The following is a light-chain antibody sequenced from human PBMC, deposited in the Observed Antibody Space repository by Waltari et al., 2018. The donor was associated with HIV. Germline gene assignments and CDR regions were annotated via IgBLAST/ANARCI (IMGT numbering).Light chain of an antibody. CDR1: SSDVGGYNH. Sequence: QSALTQPASVSGSPGQSITISCTGTSSDVGGYNHVSWYQLHPGKAPKLMIYAVSNRPSGVFNRFSGSKSDNTASLTISGLQAEDEADYYCSSYTSTSTVYVFGTGTEVTVL. J-gene: IGLJ1*01. V-gene: IGLV2-14*03. CDR3: SSYTSTSTVYV. CDR2: AVS.